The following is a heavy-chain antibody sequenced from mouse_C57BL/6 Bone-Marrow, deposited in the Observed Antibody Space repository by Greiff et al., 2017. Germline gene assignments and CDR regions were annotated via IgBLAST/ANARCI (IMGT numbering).Heavy chain of an antibody. CDR1: GFSLTSYG. CDR2: IWSGGST. J-gene: IGHJ1*03. D-gene: IGHD1-1*01. V-gene: IGHV2-5*01. CDR3: TKRDGLWYFEV. Sequence: VQLQQSGPGLVQPSQRLSITCTVSGFSLTSYGVHWVRQSPGKGLEWLGVIWSGGSTDYNAAFMSRLSITKDNSKSQVFFKMNSLQADDTAIYYCTKRDGLWYFEVWGTGTTVTVSS.